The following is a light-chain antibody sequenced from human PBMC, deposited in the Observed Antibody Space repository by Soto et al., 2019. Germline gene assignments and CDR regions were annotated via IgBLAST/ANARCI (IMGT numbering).Light chain of an antibody. J-gene: IGKJ4*01. Sequence: EIVLIQSPATLSLSPGERATLSCRASQSVTRSLAWYQQQPGQAPRLLIYDASTRATDIPARFRGSGSGTDFTLTISSLAPEDFAVYYCQQRSNWPLTFGGGTKVEIK. CDR2: DAS. CDR3: QQRSNWPLT. CDR1: QSVTRS. V-gene: IGKV3-11*01.